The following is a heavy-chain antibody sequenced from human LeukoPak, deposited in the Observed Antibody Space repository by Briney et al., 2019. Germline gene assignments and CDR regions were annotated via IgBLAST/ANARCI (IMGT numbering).Heavy chain of an antibody. V-gene: IGHV3-53*01. D-gene: IGHD3-22*01. Sequence: PGGSLRLSCAASGFTVSSNYMNWVRQAPGKGLEWVSVIYSGGSTYYADSVKGRFTISRDNSKNTLYLQMNSLRAEDTAVYYCARGTSYYYDSSGYYSDYWGQGTLVTVSS. CDR3: ARGTSYYYDSSGYYSDY. CDR1: GFTVSSNY. CDR2: IYSGGST. J-gene: IGHJ4*02.